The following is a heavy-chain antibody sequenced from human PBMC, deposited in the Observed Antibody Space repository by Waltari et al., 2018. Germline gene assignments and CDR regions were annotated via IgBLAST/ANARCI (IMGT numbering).Heavy chain of an antibody. V-gene: IGHV3-7*01. Sequence: EVQLVESGGGLVQPVGSLRLSCAASGFTFSSYWMSWVRQAPGKGLEWVANIKQDGSEKYYVDSVKGRFTISRDNAKNSLYLQMNSLRAEDTAVYYCARDTIRGYFDNWGQGTLVTVSS. CDR1: GFTFSSYW. J-gene: IGHJ4*02. CDR2: IKQDGSEK. CDR3: ARDTIRGYFDN. D-gene: IGHD3-3*01.